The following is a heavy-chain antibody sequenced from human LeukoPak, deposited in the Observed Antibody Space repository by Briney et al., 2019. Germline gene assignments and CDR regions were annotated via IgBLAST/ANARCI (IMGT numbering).Heavy chain of an antibody. CDR2: IYYSGST. J-gene: IGHJ5*02. V-gene: IGHV4-59*12. CDR3: ARGLNYDFWSGSDNWFDP. CDR1: GDSLSSYY. Sequence: SETLSLTCTVSGDSLSSYYWTWIRQPPGKGLEWIGNIYYSGSTNYNPSLRSRVTISVDTSKNQFSLKLSSVTAADTAVYYCARGLNYDFWSGSDNWFDPWGQGTLVTVSS. D-gene: IGHD3-3*01.